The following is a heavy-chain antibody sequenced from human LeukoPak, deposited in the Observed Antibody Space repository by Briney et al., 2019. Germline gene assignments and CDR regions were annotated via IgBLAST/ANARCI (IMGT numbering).Heavy chain of an antibody. V-gene: IGHV1-8*01. CDR2: VNPSSGNT. CDR3: ATGDTIFGVVIIGYFDL. J-gene: IGHJ2*01. Sequence: ASVKVSCKASGYTFTDYDINWVRQATGQGLEWMGWVNPSSGNTGYAQKFQDRITMTRNTSITTAYMELSSLRSDDTAVYYCATGDTIFGVVIIGYFDLWGRGTLVTVSS. CDR1: GYTFTDYD. D-gene: IGHD3-3*01.